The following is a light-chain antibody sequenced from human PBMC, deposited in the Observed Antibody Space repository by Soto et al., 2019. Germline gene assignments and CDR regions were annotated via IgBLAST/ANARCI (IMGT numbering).Light chain of an antibody. CDR3: FSYTSSSTLV. J-gene: IGLJ3*02. CDR2: EVS. V-gene: IGLV2-14*01. CDR1: SRDVGGYNF. Sequence: QSALTQPASVSGSPGQSITISCTGTSRDVGGYNFVSWYQHHPGKVPKLLISEVSNRPSGVSNRFSGSKSGNTASLTISGLQAEYEADYYCFSYTSSSTLVFGGGTKLTVL.